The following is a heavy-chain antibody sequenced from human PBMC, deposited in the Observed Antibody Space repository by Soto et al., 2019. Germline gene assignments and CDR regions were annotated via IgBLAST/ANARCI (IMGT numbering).Heavy chain of an antibody. CDR2: MDSGGNTI. CDR1: GFTFSTYW. Sequence: EVQLVESGGGLVQPGGSLRLSCAASGFTFSTYWMHWVRQAPGEGLVWVSRMDSGGNTINYADAVKGRFTISRDNAKNTLYLQMDSLRAEDTAVYYCATAGYYRFDFWGQGTLVTVSS. J-gene: IGHJ4*02. D-gene: IGHD3-10*01. CDR3: ATAGYYRFDF. V-gene: IGHV3-74*01.